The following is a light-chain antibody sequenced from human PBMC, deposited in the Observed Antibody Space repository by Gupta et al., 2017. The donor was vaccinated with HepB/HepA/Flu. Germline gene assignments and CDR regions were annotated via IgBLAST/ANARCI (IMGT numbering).Light chain of an antibody. V-gene: IGLV2-8*01. CDR1: SSDVGGYNY. CDR3: SSYAGSNNFV. Sequence: QSALTQSPPASGSPGQSVTIPCPGTSSDVGGYNYVSWYQLHPGKAPKLMIYDVTNRPSGVPDRFSGSKSGNTASLTVSGLQAEDEADYYCSSYAGSNNFVFGTGTKVTVL. CDR2: DVT. J-gene: IGLJ1*01.